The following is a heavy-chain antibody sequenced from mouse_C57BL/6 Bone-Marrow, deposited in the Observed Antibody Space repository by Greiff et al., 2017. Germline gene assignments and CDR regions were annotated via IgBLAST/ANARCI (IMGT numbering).Heavy chain of an antibody. Sequence: QVQLQQSGAELVRPGTSVKVSCKASGYAFTNYLIEWVKQRPGQGLEWIGVINPGSGGTNYNEKFKGKATLTADKSSSTAYMQLSSLTAEDSAVYVCARRGWLPGVFDDWGKGTTRTVSS. J-gene: IGHJ2*01. V-gene: IGHV1-54*01. CDR2: INPGSGGT. CDR1: GYAFTNYL. CDR3: ARRGWLPGVFDD. D-gene: IGHD2-3*01.